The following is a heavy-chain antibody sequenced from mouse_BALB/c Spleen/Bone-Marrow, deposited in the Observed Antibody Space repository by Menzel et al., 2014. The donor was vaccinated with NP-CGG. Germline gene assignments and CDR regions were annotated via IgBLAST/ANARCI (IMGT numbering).Heavy chain of an antibody. V-gene: IGHV1S81*02. CDR3: AREGNYYGSIAMDY. CDR2: INPSNGRT. J-gene: IGHJ4*01. CDR1: GYTFTSYW. D-gene: IGHD1-1*01. Sequence: QVQLQQSGADLVKPGASVKLSCKASGYTFTSYWMHWVKQRPGQGLEWIGEINPSNGRTNYNEKFKSKATLTVDKSSSTAYMQLSSLTSEDSAVYYCAREGNYYGSIAMDYWGQGTSVTVSS.